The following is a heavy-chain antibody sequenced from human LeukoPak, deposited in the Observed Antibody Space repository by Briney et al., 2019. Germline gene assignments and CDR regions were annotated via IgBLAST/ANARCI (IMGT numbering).Heavy chain of an antibody. CDR3: ARLRGYSYGYADY. Sequence: GGSLRLSCAASGFTFSSYNMIWVRQVVGEGLEWVSYITSISSTIHYADSVKGRFTISRDNAKNSLYLQMNSLRAEDTAVYYCARLRGYSYGYADYWGQGTLVTVSS. J-gene: IGHJ4*02. CDR1: GFTFSSYN. V-gene: IGHV3-48*04. D-gene: IGHD5-18*01. CDR2: ITSISSTI.